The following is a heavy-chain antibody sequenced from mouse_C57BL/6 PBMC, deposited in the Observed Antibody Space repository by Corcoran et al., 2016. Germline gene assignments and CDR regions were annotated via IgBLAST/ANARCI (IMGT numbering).Heavy chain of an antibody. CDR2: INPYNGGT. CDR3: ARRSITTVVAPDY. V-gene: IGHV1-19*01. J-gene: IGHJ2*01. CDR1: GYTLTEYY. Sequence: EVQLQQSGPVLVKHGASVKMCCKASGYTLTEYYMNWVKQSHGKSPEWIGVINPYNGGTSYNQKFKGKATLTVDKSSSTAYMELNSLTSEDSAVYYCARRSITTVVAPDYWGQGTTLTVSS. D-gene: IGHD1-1*01.